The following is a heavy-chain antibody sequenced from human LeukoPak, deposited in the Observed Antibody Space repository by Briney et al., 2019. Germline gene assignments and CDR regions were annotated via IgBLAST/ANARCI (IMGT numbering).Heavy chain of an antibody. D-gene: IGHD6-6*01. CDR1: GGSISSYY. J-gene: IGHJ6*03. Sequence: SETLSLTCTVSGGSISSYYWSWIRQPAGKGLEWIGRIYTSGSTNYNPSLKSRVTMSVDTSKNQFSLKLSSVTAADTAVYYCARAIPSPPQQYSSSSKEGLYYYYMDVWDKGTTVTVSS. CDR2: IYTSGST. V-gene: IGHV4-4*07. CDR3: ARAIPSPPQQYSSSSKEGLYYYYMDV.